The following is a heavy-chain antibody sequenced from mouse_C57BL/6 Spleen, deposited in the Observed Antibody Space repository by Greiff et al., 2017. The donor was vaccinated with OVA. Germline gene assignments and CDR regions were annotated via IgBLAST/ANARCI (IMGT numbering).Heavy chain of an antibody. CDR1: GFTFSSYA. D-gene: IGHD1-1*01. J-gene: IGHJ4*01. Sequence: EVQVVESGGGLVKPGGSLKLSCAASGFTFSSYAMSWVRQTPEKRLEWVATISAGGSYTYYPDNVKGRFTISRDNAKNNLYLQMSHLKSEDTAMYYCARDSYYGSRSDYYAMDYWGQGTSVTVSS. CDR3: ARDSYYGSRSDYYAMDY. CDR2: ISAGGSYT. V-gene: IGHV5-4*01.